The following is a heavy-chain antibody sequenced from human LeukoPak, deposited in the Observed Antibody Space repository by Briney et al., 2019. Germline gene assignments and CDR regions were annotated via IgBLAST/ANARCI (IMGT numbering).Heavy chain of an antibody. CDR3: AGPYTSTWTLGY. V-gene: IGHV4-39*01. D-gene: IGHD6-13*01. CDR2: IHYSGST. CDR1: GASISSSSYS. J-gene: IGHJ4*02. Sequence: SETLSLTCTVSGASISSSSYSWGWMRQPSGKGLEWIGSIHYSGSTYYNPSLKSRVTISIDTSKNQFSLKLSSVTAADTAVYYCAGPYTSTWTLGYWGLGTLVTVSS.